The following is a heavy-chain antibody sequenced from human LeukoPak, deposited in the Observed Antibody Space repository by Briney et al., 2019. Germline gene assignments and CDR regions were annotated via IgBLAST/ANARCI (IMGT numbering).Heavy chain of an antibody. CDR2: IKGDGSEK. V-gene: IGHV3-7*03. Sequence: GGSLRLSCAASGFTFGTYWMSWVRQAPGKGPEWVANIKGDGSEKFYVDSVKGRFTISRDNGKNSLYLQMNSLRAEDTALYYCAKGNCGGDCFDAFDIWGQGTMVTISS. CDR3: AKGNCGGDCFDAFDI. D-gene: IGHD2-21*02. J-gene: IGHJ3*02. CDR1: GFTFGTYW.